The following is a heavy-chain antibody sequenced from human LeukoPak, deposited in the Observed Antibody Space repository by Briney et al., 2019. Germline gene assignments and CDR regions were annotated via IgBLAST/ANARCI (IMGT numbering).Heavy chain of an antibody. CDR1: GDTFSSYA. CDR2: IIPIFGTA. J-gene: IGHJ4*02. CDR3: ASSFARYCSSTSCPFDY. V-gene: IGHV1-69*05. D-gene: IGHD2-2*01. Sequence: ASVKVSCKASGDTFSSYAISWVRQAPGQGLEWMGGIIPIFGTANYAQKFQGRVTITTDESTSTAYMELSSLRSEDTAVYYCASSFARYCSSTSCPFDYWGQGTLVTVSS.